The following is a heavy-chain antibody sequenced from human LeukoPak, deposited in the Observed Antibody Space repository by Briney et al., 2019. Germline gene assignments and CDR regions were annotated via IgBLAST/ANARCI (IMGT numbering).Heavy chain of an antibody. V-gene: IGHV4-59*01. D-gene: IGHD1-7*01. Sequence: PSETLSLTCTVSGGSISSYYWSWIRQPPGKGLEWIGYIYYSGSTNYNPSLKSRVTVSVDTSKNQFSLKLSSVTAADTAVYYCARDNWNYGSSMDVWGQGTTVTVSS. CDR3: ARDNWNYGSSMDV. J-gene: IGHJ6*02. CDR1: GGSISSYY. CDR2: IYYSGST.